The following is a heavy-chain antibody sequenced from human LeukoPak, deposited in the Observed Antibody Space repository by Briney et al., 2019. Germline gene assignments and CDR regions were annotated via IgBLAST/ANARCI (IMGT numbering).Heavy chain of an antibody. J-gene: IGHJ4*02. V-gene: IGHV3-30*04. Sequence: GGSLRLSCAASGFTFSSYSMHWVRQAPGKGLEWVANILYDGSHEFYADSVKGRFTISRDNSKNTLYLQMNSLRPEDTAVYYCAKDRDDSLDYWGQGILVTVSS. D-gene: IGHD3-22*01. CDR1: GFTFSSYS. CDR2: ILYDGSHE. CDR3: AKDRDDSLDY.